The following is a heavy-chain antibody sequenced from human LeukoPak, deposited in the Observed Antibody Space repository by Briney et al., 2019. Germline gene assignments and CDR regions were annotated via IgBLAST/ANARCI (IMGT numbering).Heavy chain of an antibody. CDR1: GGSFSGYY. CDR3: ARGSGVLWFGALQGRFDP. Sequence: PSETLSLTCAVYGGSFSGYYWRWIRQPPGQELEWIGEMNQSGSTNYNPSLKSRVTISVDTSKNQFSLKLSSVTAADTAVYYCARGSGVLWFGALQGRFDPWGQGTLVTVSS. V-gene: IGHV4-34*01. D-gene: IGHD3-10*01. J-gene: IGHJ5*02. CDR2: MNQSGST.